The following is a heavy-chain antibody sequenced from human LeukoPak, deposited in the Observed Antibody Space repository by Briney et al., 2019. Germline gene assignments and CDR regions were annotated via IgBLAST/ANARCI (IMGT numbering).Heavy chain of an antibody. V-gene: IGHV3-21*01. CDR1: GFTFSSYS. CDR3: ARDPGSDTGGNY. D-gene: IGHD3-16*01. Sequence: GGSLRLSCAASGFTFSSYSMNWVRQAPGKGLEWVSSISSSSSYIYYADSVKGRFTISRDNAKNSLYLQMNSLRAEDTAVYYCARDPGSDTGGNYWGQGTLVTVSS. J-gene: IGHJ4*02. CDR2: ISSSSSYI.